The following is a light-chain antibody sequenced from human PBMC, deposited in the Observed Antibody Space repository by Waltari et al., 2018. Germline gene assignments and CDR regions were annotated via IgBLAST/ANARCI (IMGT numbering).Light chain of an antibody. Sequence: QSALTQPASVSGSPGQSSTISCTVTRRAIGNSNFFVSQYLHRPAEAPQLSIYVGNVRPSGGSDRFSGAKSGNAVSLTISGLHADDDAHYYCCSYVVRVFFGGGTKLTVL. CDR1: RRAIGNSNFF. CDR2: VGN. CDR3: CSYVVRVF. J-gene: IGLJ2*01. V-gene: IGLV2-23*01.